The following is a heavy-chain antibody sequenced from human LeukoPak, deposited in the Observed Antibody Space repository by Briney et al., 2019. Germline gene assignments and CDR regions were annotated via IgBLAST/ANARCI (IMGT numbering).Heavy chain of an antibody. D-gene: IGHD4-23*01. J-gene: IGHJ4*02. CDR1: GGSFSGYY. V-gene: IGHV4-34*09. CDR3: AREGQDYDGEFYFDY. CDR2: IYYSGGT. Sequence: SETLSLTCAVYGGSFSGYYWSWIRQPPGKGLEWIGYIYYSGGTYYNPSLKSRVTISVDTSKKHFSLKLSSVTAADTAVYYCAREGQDYDGEFYFDYWGQGTLVTVSS.